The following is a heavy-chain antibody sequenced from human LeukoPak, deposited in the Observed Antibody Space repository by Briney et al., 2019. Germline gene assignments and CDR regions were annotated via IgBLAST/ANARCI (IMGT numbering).Heavy chain of an antibody. CDR1: GFTVSSNY. V-gene: IGHV3-53*01. D-gene: IGHD6-13*01. CDR3: AKSWSSSWTKGYYYYYMDV. Sequence: QPGGSLRLSCAASGFTVSSNYMSWVRQAPGKGLEWVSVIYSGGSTYYADSVKGRFTISRDNSKNTLYLQMNSLRAEDTAVYYCAKSWSSSWTKGYYYYYMDVWGKGTTVTVSS. CDR2: IYSGGST. J-gene: IGHJ6*03.